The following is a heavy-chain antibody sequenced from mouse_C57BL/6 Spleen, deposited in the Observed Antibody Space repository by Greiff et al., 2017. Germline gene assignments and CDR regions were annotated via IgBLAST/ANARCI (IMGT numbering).Heavy chain of an antibody. D-gene: IGHD1-1*01. V-gene: IGHV1-39*01. CDR2: INPNYGTT. J-gene: IGHJ2*01. CDR3: ARTPFTTVVARDFDY. CDR1: GYSFTDYN. Sequence: EVHLVESGPELVKPGASVKISCKASGYSFTDYNMNWVKQSNGKSLEWIGVINPNYGTTSYNQKFKGKATLTVDQSSSTAYMQLNSLTSEDSAVYYCARTPFTTVVARDFDYWGQGTTLTVSS.